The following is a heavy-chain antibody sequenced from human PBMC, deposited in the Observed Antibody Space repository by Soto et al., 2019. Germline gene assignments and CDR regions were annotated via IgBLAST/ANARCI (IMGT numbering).Heavy chain of an antibody. CDR2: MSGDGKTI. CDR1: GFTFSNYF. CDR3: ARTYVPGIAGFDP. J-gene: IGHJ5*02. D-gene: IGHD1-1*01. V-gene: IGHV3-74*01. Sequence: PGGSLSLSCAASGFTFSNYFMHWVRQVPGEGLVWVPRMSGDGKTISYADSVKGRFTISRDNAKNTLYLQMNSLRVEDTAVYYCARTYVPGIAGFDPWGQGTLVTVSS.